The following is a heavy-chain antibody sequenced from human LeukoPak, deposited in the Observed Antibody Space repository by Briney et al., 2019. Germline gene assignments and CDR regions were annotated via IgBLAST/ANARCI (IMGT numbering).Heavy chain of an antibody. J-gene: IGHJ5*02. CDR3: ARSTMIVVVPFFDP. V-gene: IGHV4-34*01. D-gene: IGHD3-22*01. Sequence: KTSETLSLTCAVYGGSFSGYYWSWIRQPPGKGLEWIGEINHSGSTNYNPSLKSRVTISVDTSKNQFSLKLSSVTAADTAVYYCARSTMIVVVPFFDPWGQGTLVTVSS. CDR2: INHSGST. CDR1: GGSFSGYY.